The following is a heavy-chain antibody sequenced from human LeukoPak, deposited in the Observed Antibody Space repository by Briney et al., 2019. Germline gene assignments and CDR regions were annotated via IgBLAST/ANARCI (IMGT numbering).Heavy chain of an antibody. J-gene: IGHJ4*02. CDR1: GFTFSSYG. CDR3: ARANSSSWHNFNY. V-gene: IGHV3-30*03. CDR2: ISYDGSQE. D-gene: IGHD6-13*01. Sequence: GGSLRLSCAASGFTFSSYGMHWVRQAPGKGLEWVAIISYDGSQEYHAGSVKGRFTISRDNSENTLFLQMNSLRVEDTAVYYCARANSSSWHNFNYWGQGTLVTVSS.